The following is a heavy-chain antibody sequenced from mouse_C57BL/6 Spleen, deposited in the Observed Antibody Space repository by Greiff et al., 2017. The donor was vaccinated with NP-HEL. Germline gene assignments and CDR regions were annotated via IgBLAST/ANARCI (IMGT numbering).Heavy chain of an antibody. V-gene: IGHV1-19*01. CDR1: GYTFTDYY. D-gene: IGHD3-2*02. J-gene: IGHJ3*01. CDR2: INPYNGGT. CDR3: ARSRGGQLRLPAY. Sequence: VQLQQSGPVLVKPGASVKMSCKASGYTFTDYYMNWVKQSHGKSLEWIGVINPYNGGTSYNQKFKGKATLTVDKSSSTAYMELNSLTSEDSAVYYCARSRGGQLRLPAYWGQGTLVTVSA.